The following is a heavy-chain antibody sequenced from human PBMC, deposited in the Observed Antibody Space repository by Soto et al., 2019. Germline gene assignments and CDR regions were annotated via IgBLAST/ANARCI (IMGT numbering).Heavy chain of an antibody. CDR1: GFTFSSYG. CDR3: AKDQLLWFGELLCGMDV. V-gene: IGHV3-30*18. J-gene: IGHJ6*02. Sequence: QVQLVESGGGVAQPGRSLRLSCAASGFTFSSYGMHWVRQAPGKGLEWVAVISYDGSNKYYADSVKGRFTISRDNSKNTLYLQMNSLRAEDTAVYYCAKDQLLWFGELLCGMDVWGQGTTVTVSS. D-gene: IGHD3-10*01. CDR2: ISYDGSNK.